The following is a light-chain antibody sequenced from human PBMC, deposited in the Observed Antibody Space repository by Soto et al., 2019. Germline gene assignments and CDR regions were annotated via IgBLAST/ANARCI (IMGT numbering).Light chain of an antibody. CDR1: QSISSW. CDR3: QQYNSYSKYT. CDR2: DAP. V-gene: IGKV1-5*01. Sequence: DIQMTQSPSTLSASVGDRVTITCRASQSISSWLAWYQQKPGKAPKLLIYDAPSLESGVPSRFSGSGSGTESTLTISSLQPDDFATYYCQQYNSYSKYTFGQGTKLEIK. J-gene: IGKJ2*01.